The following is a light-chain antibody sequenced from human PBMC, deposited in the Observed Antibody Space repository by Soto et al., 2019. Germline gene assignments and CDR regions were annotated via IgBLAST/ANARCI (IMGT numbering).Light chain of an antibody. CDR3: SSYTRTNSYV. J-gene: IGLJ1*01. CDR1: GSDVGGYNY. CDR2: EVA. V-gene: IGLV2-14*01. Sequence: QSVLTQPASVSGSPGQSITISCTGIGSDVGGYNYVSWYQHHPGKAPKLMIYEVADRPSGVSSRFSGSKSGNTASLTISGLQAEDEADYYCSSYTRTNSYVFGTGTKVTVL.